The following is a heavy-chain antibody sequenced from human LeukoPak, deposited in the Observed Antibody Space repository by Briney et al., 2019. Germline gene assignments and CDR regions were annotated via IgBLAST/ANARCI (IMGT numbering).Heavy chain of an antibody. Sequence: GGSLRLSCVGSGFSFSTYDMGWVRQTPGKGLEWVSAISTTGGYTEDADSVKGRFTISRDNSQNTLHRLRAEDTAVYYCAKKPATIKFPFDIWGQGTLVTVSP. CDR1: GFSFSTYD. J-gene: IGHJ4*02. CDR3: AKKPATIKFPFDI. D-gene: IGHD5-24*01. V-gene: IGHV3-23*01. CDR2: ISTTGGYT.